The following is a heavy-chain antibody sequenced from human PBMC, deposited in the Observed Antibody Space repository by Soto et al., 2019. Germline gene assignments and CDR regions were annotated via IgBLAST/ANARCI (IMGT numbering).Heavy chain of an antibody. D-gene: IGHD3-3*01. V-gene: IGHV3-33*01. CDR3: AREKRKYYDFWSGYPDYYYYGMDV. Sequence: PGGSLSLSCAASGFTLSIYGMHWVRQAPGKGLEWVAVIWYDGSNKYYADSVKGRFTISRDNSKNTLYLQMNSLRAEDTAVYYCAREKRKYYDFWSGYPDYYYYGMDVWGQGTTVTVSS. CDR2: IWYDGSNK. CDR1: GFTLSIYG. J-gene: IGHJ6*02.